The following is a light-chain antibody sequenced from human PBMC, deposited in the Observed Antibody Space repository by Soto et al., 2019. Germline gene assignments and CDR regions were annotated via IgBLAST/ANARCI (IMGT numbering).Light chain of an antibody. J-gene: IGKJ2*01. Sequence: DIQMTQSPSSLSASVGDRVTITCRASQSISSYLSWYQQKPGKPPKLLIYAASSLQSGVPSRFSRSGSGTDFTITISSLQPEDFATYYCQQSYSTPFAFDQGTKLEIK. CDR1: QSISSY. CDR3: QQSYSTPFA. CDR2: AAS. V-gene: IGKV1-39*01.